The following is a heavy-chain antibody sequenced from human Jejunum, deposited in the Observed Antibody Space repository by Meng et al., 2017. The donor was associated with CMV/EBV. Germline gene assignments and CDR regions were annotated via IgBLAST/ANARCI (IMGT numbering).Heavy chain of an antibody. CDR3: AKGKRFLEWSSYEY. J-gene: IGHJ4*02. CDR1: GFNCIRCA. CDR2: IYSGGSST. Sequence: ASGFNCIRCAMRLVRQAPGKGLGWVSVIYSGGSSTYYADSVKGRFTISRDNSNNTLYLQMNSLRAEDTAVYYCAKGKRFLEWSSYEYWGQGTLVTVSS. V-gene: IGHV3-23*03. D-gene: IGHD3-3*01.